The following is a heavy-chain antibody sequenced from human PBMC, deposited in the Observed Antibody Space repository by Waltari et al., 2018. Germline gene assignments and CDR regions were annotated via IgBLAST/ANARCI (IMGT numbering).Heavy chain of an antibody. CDR3: ASKAARSYYYYYMDV. J-gene: IGHJ6*03. CDR1: GGSISSGSYY. D-gene: IGHD6-6*01. V-gene: IGHV4-61*02. Sequence: QVQLQESGPGLVKPSQTLSLTCTVSGGSISSGSYYWSWIRQPAGKGLEWIGRIYTSGSTNYNPSLKSRVTISVDTSKNQFSLKLSSVTAADTAVYYCASKAARSYYYYYMDVWGKGTTVTVSS. CDR2: IYTSGST.